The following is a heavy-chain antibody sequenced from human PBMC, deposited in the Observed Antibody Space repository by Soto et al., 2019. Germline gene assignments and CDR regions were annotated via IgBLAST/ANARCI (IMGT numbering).Heavy chain of an antibody. CDR2: IMPVFATP. J-gene: IGHJ6*02. CDR3: ARDKDRQQLGGNYYYILDV. V-gene: IGHV1-69*12. Sequence: QVQLMQSGAEVKKPGSSVKVSCKASGGTFSTSAISWVRQAPGEGLEWVGGIMPVFATPDYAQKCQGRVTISADESTTTASLELTSLTADDPAVYYCARDKDRQQLGGNYYYILDVWGQGTAITVSS. D-gene: IGHD3-3*02. CDR1: GGTFSTSA.